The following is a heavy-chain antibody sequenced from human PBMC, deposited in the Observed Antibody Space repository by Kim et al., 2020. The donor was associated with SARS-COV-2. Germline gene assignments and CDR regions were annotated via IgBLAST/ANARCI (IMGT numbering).Heavy chain of an antibody. D-gene: IGHD3-22*01. Sequence: ASVKVSCKVSGYTLTELSMHWVRQAPGKGLEWMGGFDPEDGETIYAQKFQGRVTMTEDTSTDTAYMELSSLRSEDTAVYYCAITYRYAMIVVVTFDAFDIWGQGTMVTVSS. J-gene: IGHJ3*02. CDR3: AITYRYAMIVVVTFDAFDI. V-gene: IGHV1-24*01. CDR2: FDPEDGET. CDR1: GYTLTELS.